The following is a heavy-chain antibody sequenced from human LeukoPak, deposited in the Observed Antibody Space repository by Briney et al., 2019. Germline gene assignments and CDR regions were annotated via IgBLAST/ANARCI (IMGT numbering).Heavy chain of an antibody. CDR3: TRDHCTRTSCYEDYYYGMDV. J-gene: IGHJ6*02. V-gene: IGHV1-2*02. Sequence: ASVKVSCTASGYTFTDYYMHWVRQAPGQGLEWMGWINPNSGGTDTAQKFQGRVTMTRDTSISTAYMELSRLRSDDTAVYYCTRDHCTRTSCYEDYYYGMDVWGQGTTVTVSS. CDR1: GYTFTDYY. D-gene: IGHD2-2*01. CDR2: INPNSGGT.